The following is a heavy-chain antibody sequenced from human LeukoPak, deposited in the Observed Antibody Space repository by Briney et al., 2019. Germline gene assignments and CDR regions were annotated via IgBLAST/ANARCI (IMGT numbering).Heavy chain of an antibody. V-gene: IGHV4-61*02. CDR1: GDSISRGRYY. Sequence: SETLSLTCTVSGDSISRGRYYWSWVRQPAGKELEWIGRIYASGKTDYNPYTPSLKSRVAMSLDTSKNQVSLYLTSVTAADTAVYYCARIKLGGWYNEYWGQGTLVTVSS. CDR3: ARIKLGGWYNEY. J-gene: IGHJ4*02. CDR2: IYASGKT. D-gene: IGHD6-19*01.